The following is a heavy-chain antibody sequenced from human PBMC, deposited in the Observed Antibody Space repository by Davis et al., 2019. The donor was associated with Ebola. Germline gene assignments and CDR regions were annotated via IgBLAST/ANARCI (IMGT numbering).Heavy chain of an antibody. V-gene: IGHV1-3*01. CDR3: AREYCSGGSCYLALDN. J-gene: IGHJ4*02. CDR2: VNAGNGNT. D-gene: IGHD2-15*01. CDR1: GYTFTSYA. Sequence: AASVQVSCKASGYTFTSYAMHWVRQAPGQRLEWMGWVNAGNGNTKYSQKFQGRVTITRDTSASTAYMELSSLRSEDTAVYYCAREYCSGGSCYLALDNWGQGTLVTVSS.